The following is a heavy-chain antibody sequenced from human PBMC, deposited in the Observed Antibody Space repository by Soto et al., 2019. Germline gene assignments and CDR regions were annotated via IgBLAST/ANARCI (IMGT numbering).Heavy chain of an antibody. J-gene: IGHJ4*02. CDR2: IYSGGAT. CDR1: GFTVSNNY. CDR3: SRDGTYNRV. V-gene: IGHV3-66*01. Sequence: EVQLVESGGGLVQPGGSLRLSCAASGFTVSNNYMRWVRQAPGKGLEWVSLIYSGGATYYADSVKGRFTISRDNSKNTLYLQMHSLRAEDTAVYYCSRDGTYNRVGGQGILVTVSS. D-gene: IGHD1-1*01.